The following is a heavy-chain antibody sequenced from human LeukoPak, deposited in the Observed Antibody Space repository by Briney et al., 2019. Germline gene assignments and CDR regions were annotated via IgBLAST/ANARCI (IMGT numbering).Heavy chain of an antibody. J-gene: IGHJ6*02. CDR3: AKYKGAALYYHYGMDV. CDR2: ILNDGSDK. Sequence: AGGSLRLSCAASGFTFSSYAMHWVRQAPGKGLEWVAGILNDGSDKHYSDSVKGRFTISRDNSKNTLYLQMNSLRAEDTAVYYCAKYKGAALYYHYGMDVWGQGTTVIVSS. CDR1: GFTFSSYA. D-gene: IGHD6-13*01. V-gene: IGHV3-30*04.